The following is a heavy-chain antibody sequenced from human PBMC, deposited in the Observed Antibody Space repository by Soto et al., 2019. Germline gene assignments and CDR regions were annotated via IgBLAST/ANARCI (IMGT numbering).Heavy chain of an antibody. J-gene: IGHJ4*02. CDR3: AKDGSKYCSGGSCYSDLDY. Sequence: GGSLRLSCAASGFSFRIYGMHWVRQAPGKGLEWVAVVSYDGTNKFYGDSVKGRFTVSRDNSKNTLYLQVSSLRAEDTAVYYCAKDGSKYCSGGSCYSDLDYWGQGTLVTVSS. CDR2: VSYDGTNK. CDR1: GFSFRIYG. V-gene: IGHV3-30*18. D-gene: IGHD2-15*01.